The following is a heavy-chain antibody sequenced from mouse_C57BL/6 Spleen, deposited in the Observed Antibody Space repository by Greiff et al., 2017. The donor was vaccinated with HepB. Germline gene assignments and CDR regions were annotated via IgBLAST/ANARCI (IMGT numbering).Heavy chain of an antibody. CDR1: GYAFSSYW. D-gene: IGHD2-5*01. CDR2: IYPGDGDT. Sequence: VKLQQSGAELVKPGASVKISCKASGYAFSSYWMNWVKQRPGKGLEWIGQIYPGDGDTNYNGKFKGKATLTADKSSSTAYMQLSSLTSEDSAVYFCARGPYSNYAMDYWGQGTSVTVSS. V-gene: IGHV1-80*01. CDR3: ARGPYSNYAMDY. J-gene: IGHJ4*01.